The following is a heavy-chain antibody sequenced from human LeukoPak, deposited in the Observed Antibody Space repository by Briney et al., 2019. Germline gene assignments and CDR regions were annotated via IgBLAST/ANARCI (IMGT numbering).Heavy chain of an antibody. D-gene: IGHD4-17*01. CDR2: INPNSGGT. J-gene: IGHJ4*02. CDR1: GYTFTGYY. Sequence: ASVKVSCKASGYTFTGYYMHWVRQAPGQGLEWMGRINPNSGGTNYAQKFQGRVTMTRGTSISTAYMELSRLRSDDTAVYYCARLSGAYGDYTAIGYWGQGTLVTVSS. V-gene: IGHV1-2*06. CDR3: ARLSGAYGDYTAIGY.